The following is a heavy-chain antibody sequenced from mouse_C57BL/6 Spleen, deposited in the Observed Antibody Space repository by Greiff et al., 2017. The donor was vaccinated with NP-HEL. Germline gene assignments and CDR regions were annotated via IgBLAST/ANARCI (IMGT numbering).Heavy chain of an antibody. V-gene: IGHV1-22*01. J-gene: IGHJ1*03. D-gene: IGHD1-1*01. CDR1: GYTFTDYN. CDR3: AREGYYYGSSGYFDV. Sequence: EVQLQESGPELVKPGASVKMSCKASGYTFTDYNMHWVKQSHGKSLEWIGYINPNNGGTSYNQKFKGKATLTVNKSSSTAYMELRSLTSEDSAVYYCAREGYYYGSSGYFDVWGTGTTVTVSS. CDR2: INPNNGGT.